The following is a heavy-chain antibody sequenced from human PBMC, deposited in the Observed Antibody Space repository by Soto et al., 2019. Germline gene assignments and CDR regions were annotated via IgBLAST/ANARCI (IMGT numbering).Heavy chain of an antibody. Sequence: GGSLRLSCAASGFRIATYSMNWVRQAPGKGLEWVSYISGGGTNIYYADSVKGRFTISRENAKNSLFLQMNTLRDEDTAVYYCARVFPYGSTWFYDSWGQGTLVTVSS. CDR2: ISGGGTNI. CDR3: ARVFPYGSTWFYDS. D-gene: IGHD6-13*01. J-gene: IGHJ4*02. CDR1: GFRIATYS. V-gene: IGHV3-48*02.